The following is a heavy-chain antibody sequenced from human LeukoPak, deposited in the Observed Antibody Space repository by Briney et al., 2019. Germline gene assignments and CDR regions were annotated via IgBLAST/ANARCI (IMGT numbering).Heavy chain of an antibody. J-gene: IGHJ4*02. V-gene: IGHV6-1*01. CDR1: GDSVSSNNAA. Sequence: SQTLSLTCAISGDSVSSNNAAWNWIRQSPSRGLEWLGRTYYRSKWYNDYAVSVKSRITINPDTSKNQFSLQLNSVTLEDTAVYFCARDQIASAGPNDYWGQGTLVTVSS. D-gene: IGHD6-13*01. CDR2: TYYRSKWYN. CDR3: ARDQIASAGPNDY.